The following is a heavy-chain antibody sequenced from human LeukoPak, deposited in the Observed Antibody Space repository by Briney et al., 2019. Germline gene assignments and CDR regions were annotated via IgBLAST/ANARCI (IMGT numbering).Heavy chain of an antibody. D-gene: IGHD6-19*01. CDR2: IDPSDSFI. CDR3: ARQPPRGYNSAWFDS. V-gene: IGHV5-10-1*01. CDR1: GYRFPNFW. J-gene: IGHJ5*01. Sequence: GESLKISCQGSGYRFPNFWLTWVRQLPGKSLEWMGRIDPSDSFIYYNPSFQGHVTISADKSSNTAYLQWSSLKASDTAVYYCARQPPRGYNSAWFDSWGQGTLVTVSS.